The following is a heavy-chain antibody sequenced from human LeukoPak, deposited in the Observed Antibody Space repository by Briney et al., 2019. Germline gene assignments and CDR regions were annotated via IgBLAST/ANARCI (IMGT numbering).Heavy chain of an antibody. CDR3: ARAPMAEGLYFYYGMDV. D-gene: IGHD5-24*01. V-gene: IGHV3-23*01. J-gene: IGHJ6*02. CDR1: EFTFRKFA. Sequence: AGSLRLSCVAYEFTFRKFAMNWDRQAPGKGLEWVSALSGSGDYTYYADSVKGRFTISRDNFKNTRYLQMNSRTAEDTAVYYCARAPMAEGLYFYYGMDVWGQGSTVTVSS. CDR2: LSGSGDYT.